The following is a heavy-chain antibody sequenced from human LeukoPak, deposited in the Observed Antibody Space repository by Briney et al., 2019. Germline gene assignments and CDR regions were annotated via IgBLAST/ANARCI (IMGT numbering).Heavy chain of an antibody. CDR3: ARDRNMVRGVSGFDY. CDR2: INPNSGGT. J-gene: IGHJ4*02. D-gene: IGHD3-10*01. V-gene: IGHV1-2*06. Sequence: ASVKVSCKASGYTFTGYFMHWVRQAPGQGLEWMGRINPNSGGTNYAQKFQGRVTMTRDTSISTAYMELSRLRSDDTAVYYCARDRNMVRGVSGFDYWGQGTLVTVSS. CDR1: GYTFTGYF.